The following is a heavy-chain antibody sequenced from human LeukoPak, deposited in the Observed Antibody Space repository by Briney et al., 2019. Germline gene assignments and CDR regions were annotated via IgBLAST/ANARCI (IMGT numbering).Heavy chain of an antibody. CDR3: ARDHLTIFGVAIDY. Sequence: GGSLRLSCAASGFTFSSYSMNWVRQAPGKGLEWVSSISSSSSYIYYAGSVKGRFTISRDNAKNSLYLQMNGLRAEDMAVYYCARDHLTIFGVAIDYWGQGTLVTVSS. J-gene: IGHJ4*02. D-gene: IGHD3-3*01. V-gene: IGHV3-21*01. CDR2: ISSSSSYI. CDR1: GFTFSSYS.